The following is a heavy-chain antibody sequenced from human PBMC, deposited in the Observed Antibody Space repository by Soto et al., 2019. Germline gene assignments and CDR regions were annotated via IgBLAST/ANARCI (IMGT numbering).Heavy chain of an antibody. CDR2: ISGSGGST. V-gene: IGHV3-23*01. D-gene: IGHD1-20*01. CDR3: AKAHWSNWRTSDY. J-gene: IGHJ4*02. Sequence: EVQLLESGGGLVQPGGSLRLSCAASGFTFSSYAMSWVRQAPGKGLEWVSAISGSGGSTYYAVSVKGRFTISRDNSKNTLYLQMNSLRAEDTAVYYCAKAHWSNWRTSDYWGQGTLVTVSS. CDR1: GFTFSSYA.